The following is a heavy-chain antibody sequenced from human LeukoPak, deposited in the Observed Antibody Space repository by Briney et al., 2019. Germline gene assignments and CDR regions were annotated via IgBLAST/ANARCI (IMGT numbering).Heavy chain of an antibody. CDR2: YSGST. V-gene: IGHV4-39*01. J-gene: IGHJ4*02. Sequence: SGTLSLTCTVSGDSISSSTYYWAWIRQPPGKGLEYIGSYSGSTYYNPSLKSRVTISVDTSKKQFSLKLSSVTAADTAVYYCARSSYGAGSKPYWVDCWGQGTLVTVSS. CDR3: ARSSYGAGSKPYWVDC. CDR1: GDSISSSTYY. D-gene: IGHD3-10*01.